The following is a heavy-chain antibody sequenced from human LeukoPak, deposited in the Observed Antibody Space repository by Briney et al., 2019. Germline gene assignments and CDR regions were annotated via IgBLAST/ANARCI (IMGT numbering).Heavy chain of an antibody. V-gene: IGHV3-33*01. CDR2: KWYDGSKK. CDR1: GFTFSSCG. CDR3: ASGFCSGDDCYFIDY. D-gene: IGHD2-21*02. J-gene: IGHJ4*02. Sequence: PGGSLRLSCVASGFTFSSCGMHWVRQAPGKGLECLAHKWYDGSKKYYADSVKGRFTISRDNSKNTLYLQMNSLRAEDTAVYYCASGFCSGDDCYFIDYWGRGTLVTVSS.